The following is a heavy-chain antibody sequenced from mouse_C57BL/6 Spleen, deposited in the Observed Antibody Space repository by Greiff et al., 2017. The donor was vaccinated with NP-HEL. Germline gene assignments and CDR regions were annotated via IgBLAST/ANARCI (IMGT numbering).Heavy chain of an antibody. D-gene: IGHD3-2*02. Sequence: QVQLKESGPELVKPGASVKISCKASGYAFSSSWMNWVKQRPGKGLEWIGRIYPGDGDTNYTGKFKGKATLTAAHSVRTAYMQLSSLTSEDSAVYFCARSESSGGFAYWGQGTLVTVSA. J-gene: IGHJ3*01. V-gene: IGHV1-82*01. CDR3: ARSESSGGFAY. CDR2: IYPGDGDT. CDR1: GYAFSSSW.